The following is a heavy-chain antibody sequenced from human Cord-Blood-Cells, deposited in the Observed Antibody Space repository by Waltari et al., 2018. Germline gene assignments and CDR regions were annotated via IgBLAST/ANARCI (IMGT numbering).Heavy chain of an antibody. CDR2: ISYDGSNK. Sequence: QVQLVESGGGVVQPGRSLRLSCAAPGFTFGSYAMHWVRQAPGKGLEWGAVISYDGSNKYYADSVKGRFTISRDNSKNTLYLQMNSLRAEDTAVYYCARGSRIAAAGGPDYWGQGTLVTVSS. CDR3: ARGSRIAAAGGPDY. J-gene: IGHJ4*02. CDR1: GFTFGSYA. D-gene: IGHD6-13*01. V-gene: IGHV3-30*04.